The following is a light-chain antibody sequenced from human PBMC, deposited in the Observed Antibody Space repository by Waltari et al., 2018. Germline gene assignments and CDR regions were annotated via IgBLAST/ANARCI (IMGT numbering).Light chain of an antibody. CDR3: QVWHPDIDPGV. V-gene: IGLV3-21*04. CDR2: YDS. J-gene: IGLJ1*01. CDR1: NIGSSS. Sequence: SYVLTQPPSVSVAPGETARITCGGDNIGSSSVPWYQQQPRQAPVLVIFYDSDRPPGIPARFSGSNSGNTATLTITSVEAGDEARYYCQVWHPDIDPGVFGTGTEVTVL.